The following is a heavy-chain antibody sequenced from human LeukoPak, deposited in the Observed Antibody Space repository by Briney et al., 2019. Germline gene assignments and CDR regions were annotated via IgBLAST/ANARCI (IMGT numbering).Heavy chain of an antibody. CDR1: GYTFTSYG. D-gene: IGHD3-16*02. CDR3: ARDPPVVTQNSHYYYGMDV. Sequence: ASVKVSCKASGYTFTSYGISWVRQAPGQGLEWMGWISAYNGNTNYAQKLRGRVTMTTDTSTSTAYMELRSLRSDDTAVYYCARDPPVVTQNSHYYYGMDVWGQGTTVTVSS. CDR2: ISAYNGNT. J-gene: IGHJ6*02. V-gene: IGHV1-18*01.